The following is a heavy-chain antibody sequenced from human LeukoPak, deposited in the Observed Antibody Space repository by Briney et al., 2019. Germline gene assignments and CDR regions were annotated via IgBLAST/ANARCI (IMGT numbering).Heavy chain of an antibody. Sequence: PSETLSPTCTVSGGSITSGGYYWSWIRQHPGKGLDWIGYIYYSGSTYYNPSLKSRVTISVDTSKNQFSLKLSSVTAADTAVYYCARGRGYGSGSPLAYWGQGTLVTVSS. CDR3: ARGRGYGSGSPLAY. V-gene: IGHV4-31*03. CDR2: IYYSGST. D-gene: IGHD3-10*01. CDR1: GGSITSGGYY. J-gene: IGHJ4*02.